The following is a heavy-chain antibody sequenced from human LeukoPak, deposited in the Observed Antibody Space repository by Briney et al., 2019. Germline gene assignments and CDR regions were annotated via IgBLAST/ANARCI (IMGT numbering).Heavy chain of an antibody. CDR1: GITFSNYA. Sequence: WGSLRLSCVASGITFSNYAVSWVRQAPEKGLDWVSVISGSAHKIRYADSVKGRFTISRDNSENIVYLQMNNLRTEDTAVYYCAGRVTGYSSGYVYWGQGTLVTVSS. D-gene: IGHD5-18*01. J-gene: IGHJ4*02. CDR2: ISGSAHKI. V-gene: IGHV3-23*01. CDR3: AGRVTGYSSGYVY.